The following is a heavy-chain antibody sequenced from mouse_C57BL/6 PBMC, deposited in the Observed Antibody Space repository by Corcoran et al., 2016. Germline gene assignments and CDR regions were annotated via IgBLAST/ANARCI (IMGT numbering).Heavy chain of an antibody. CDR1: GYTFTTYG. D-gene: IGHD3-2*02. CDR3: ARGQLMLKNYAMDY. Sequence: QIQLVQSGPELKKPGETVKISCKASGYTFTTYGMSWVKQAPGKGLKWMGWINTYAGVPTYADDFKGRFAFSLETSASTAYLQINNLKNEDTATYFCARGQLMLKNYAMDYWGQGTSVTVSS. J-gene: IGHJ4*01. V-gene: IGHV9-3*01. CDR2: INTYAGVP.